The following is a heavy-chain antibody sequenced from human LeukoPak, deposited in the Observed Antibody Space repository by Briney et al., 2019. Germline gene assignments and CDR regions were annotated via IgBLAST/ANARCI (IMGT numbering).Heavy chain of an antibody. CDR3: AREATMTIVVTTGGMDV. Sequence: ASVKVSCKASGYTFTNYYIYWVRRAPGQGLEWMGIINPRGGSTSYAQKLQGRVTIPRDTSTSTVYMEMSSLRSEDTAVYYCAREATMTIVVTTGGMDVWGRGTRVSVSS. CDR1: GYTFTNYY. CDR2: INPRGGST. J-gene: IGHJ6*02. V-gene: IGHV1-46*01. D-gene: IGHD3-22*01.